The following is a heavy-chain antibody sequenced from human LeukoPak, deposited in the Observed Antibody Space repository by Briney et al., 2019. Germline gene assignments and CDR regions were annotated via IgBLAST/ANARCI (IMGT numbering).Heavy chain of an antibody. CDR1: GGTFSSYA. CDR3: ARVLRFLEWPPYYYYYYGMDV. J-gene: IGHJ6*02. V-gene: IGHV1-69*13. CDR2: IMPIFGTA. D-gene: IGHD3-3*01. Sequence: SGKVSCNASGGTFSSYAISWVRQAPGHGLEWMGGIMPIFGTANYAQKFKGRVTITADESTSTAYIELSSLRSEDTAVYYCARVLRFLEWPPYYYYYYGMDVWGQGTTVTVSS.